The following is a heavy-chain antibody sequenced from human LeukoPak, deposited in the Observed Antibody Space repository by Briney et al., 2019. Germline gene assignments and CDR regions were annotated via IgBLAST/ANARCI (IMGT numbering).Heavy chain of an antibody. CDR1: GRSISSYY. J-gene: IGHJ4*02. CDR3: ATVTSHYYFDY. D-gene: IGHD4-17*01. Sequence: SETLSLTCTVSGRSISSYYWSWIRQPPGEGLEWVGYIYYCGSTNYNPSLKSRVTISVDTSKNQFSLKLSSVTAADTAVYYCATVTSHYYFDYWGQGTLVTVSS. V-gene: IGHV4-59*12. CDR2: IYYCGST.